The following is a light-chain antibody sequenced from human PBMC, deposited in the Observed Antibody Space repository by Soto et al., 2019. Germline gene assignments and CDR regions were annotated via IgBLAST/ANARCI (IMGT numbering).Light chain of an antibody. V-gene: IGKV3-20*01. Sequence: ENVWTQSPGTLSLSPGERATLSCRASQSVRNSYLAWYQQKPGQTPRLLIYHASNRATAVPDRFSGSGSGTDFTLTISRLEPEDFAVYYCQQYGDSPLTFGGGTKVEIK. CDR1: QSVRNSY. CDR3: QQYGDSPLT. J-gene: IGKJ4*01. CDR2: HAS.